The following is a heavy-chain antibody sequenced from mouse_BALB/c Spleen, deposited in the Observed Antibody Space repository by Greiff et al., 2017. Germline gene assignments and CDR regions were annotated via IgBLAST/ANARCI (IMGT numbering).Heavy chain of an antibody. Sequence: EVQRVESGGGLVKPGGSLKLSCAASGFTFSDYYMYWVRQTPEKRLEWVATISDGGSYTYYPDSVKGRFTISRDNAKNNLYLQMSSLKSEDTAMYYCARGGNYEYFDVWGAGTTVTVSS. CDR2: ISDGGSYT. CDR1: GFTFSDYY. CDR3: ARGGNYEYFDV. J-gene: IGHJ1*01. D-gene: IGHD2-1*01. V-gene: IGHV5-4*02.